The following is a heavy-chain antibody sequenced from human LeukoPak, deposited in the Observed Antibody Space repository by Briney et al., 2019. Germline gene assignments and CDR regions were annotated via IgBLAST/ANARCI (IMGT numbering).Heavy chain of an antibody. CDR3: ARDLMTTVVTTFDY. CDR2: IKQDGIEK. D-gene: IGHD4-23*01. V-gene: IGHV3-7*01. CDR1: GFTFSSYW. J-gene: IGHJ4*02. Sequence: GGSLRLSCAASGFTFSSYWMSWVRQAPGKGLEWVANIKQDGIEKYYVDSVKGRFTISRDNAKNSLYLQMNSLRAEDTAVYYCARDLMTTVVTTFDYWGQGTLVTVSS.